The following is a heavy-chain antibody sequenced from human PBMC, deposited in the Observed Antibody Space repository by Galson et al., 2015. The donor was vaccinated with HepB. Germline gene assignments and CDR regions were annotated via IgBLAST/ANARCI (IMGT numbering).Heavy chain of an antibody. J-gene: IGHJ6*02. CDR3: AYDSSGYYYNGMDV. Sequence: SVKVSCKASGYTFTSYGISWVRQAPGQGLEWMGWIGAYNGNTNYAQKLQGRVTMTTDTSTSTAYMELRSLRSDDTAVYYCAYDSSGYYYNGMDVWGQGTTVTVSS. D-gene: IGHD3-22*01. CDR1: GYTFTSYG. V-gene: IGHV1-18*04. CDR2: IGAYNGNT.